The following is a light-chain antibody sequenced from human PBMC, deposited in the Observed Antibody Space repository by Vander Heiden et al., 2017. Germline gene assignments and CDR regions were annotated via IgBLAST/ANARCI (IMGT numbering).Light chain of an antibody. CDR1: QSVSSY. Sequence: ELVFTQSPATLSLSPGERATLSCRASQSVSSYLAWYQQKPGQAPRLLIYDASNRATGIPARFSGSGSGTDFTLTISSLEPEDFAVYYCQQRSNWAITFGQGTRLEIK. J-gene: IGKJ5*01. CDR3: QQRSNWAIT. V-gene: IGKV3-11*01. CDR2: DAS.